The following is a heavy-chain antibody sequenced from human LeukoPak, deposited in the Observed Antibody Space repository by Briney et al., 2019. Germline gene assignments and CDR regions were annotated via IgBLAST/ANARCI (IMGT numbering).Heavy chain of an antibody. CDR3: ARGLVNTAMASYYYYMDV. CDR1: GGSISNYY. Sequence: PSETLSLTCTVSGGSISNYYWSWIRQPPGKGLEWIGYIYYSGGTNYNPSLKSRVTISVDTSKNQFSLKLRSVTAADTAVYYCARGLVNTAMASYYYYMDVWGKGTTVTVSS. CDR2: IYYSGGT. J-gene: IGHJ6*03. V-gene: IGHV4-59*01. D-gene: IGHD5-18*01.